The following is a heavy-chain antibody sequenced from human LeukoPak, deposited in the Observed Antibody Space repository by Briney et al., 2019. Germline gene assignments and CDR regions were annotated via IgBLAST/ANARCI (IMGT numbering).Heavy chain of an antibody. Sequence: PETLSLTCTVSGGSISSYYWSWIRQPPGKGLEWIGYIYYSGSTNYNPSLKSRVTISVDTSKNQFSLKLSSVTAADTAVYYCARVGRGYSGYDDYLFDPWGQGTLVTVSS. D-gene: IGHD5-12*01. CDR2: IYYSGST. CDR3: ARVGRGYSGYDDYLFDP. V-gene: IGHV4-59*01. J-gene: IGHJ5*02. CDR1: GGSISSYY.